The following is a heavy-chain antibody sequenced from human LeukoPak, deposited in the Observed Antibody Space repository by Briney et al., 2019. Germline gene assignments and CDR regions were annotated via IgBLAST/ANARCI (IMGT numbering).Heavy chain of an antibody. CDR1: GFTFSSYA. D-gene: IGHD4-17*01. CDR3: AKDALGHTVTTRYFDY. V-gene: IGHV3-23*01. CDR2: ISGSGGST. Sequence: GGSLRLSCAASGFTFSSYAMSWVRQAPGKGLEWASAISGSGGSTYYADSVKGRFTISRDNSKNTLYLQMNSLRAEDTAVYYCAKDALGHTVTTRYFDYWGQGTLVTVSS. J-gene: IGHJ4*02.